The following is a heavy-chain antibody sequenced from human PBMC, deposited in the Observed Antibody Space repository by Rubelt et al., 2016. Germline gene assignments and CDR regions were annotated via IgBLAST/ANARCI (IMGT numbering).Heavy chain of an antibody. CDR2: IKQDGSKK. CDR3: ASGGDYNAFVI. CDR1: GITFSSYW. D-gene: IGHD4-11*01. V-gene: IGHV3-7*01. J-gene: IGHJ3*02. Sequence: EVQLVQSGGGLVQPGGSLRLSCAASGITFSSYWMSWVRQAPGKGLEWVANIKQDGSKKDYMDSVKGRFTISRDNAKNSLYLQMNSLGVEDTAVFYCASGGDYNAFVIWCQGTIVTVAS.